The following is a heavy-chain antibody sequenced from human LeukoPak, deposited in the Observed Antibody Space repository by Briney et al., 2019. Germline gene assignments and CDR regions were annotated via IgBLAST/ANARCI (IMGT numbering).Heavy chain of an antibody. D-gene: IGHD4/OR15-4a*01. Sequence: GGSLRLSCAASGFTFSSYAMSWVRQAPGKGLEWVSVISGSAGSTFYADSVKGRFTISRDNSKNTLYLQMNSPRAEDTAVYYCAKIKVLLDYWGQGTLVTVSS. V-gene: IGHV3-23*01. CDR1: GFTFSSYA. CDR3: AKIKVLLDY. CDR2: ISGSAGST. J-gene: IGHJ4*02.